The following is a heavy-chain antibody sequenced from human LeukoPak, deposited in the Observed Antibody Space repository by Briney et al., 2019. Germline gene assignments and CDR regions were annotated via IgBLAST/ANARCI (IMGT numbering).Heavy chain of an antibody. J-gene: IGHJ4*02. CDR3: TTDVVEAAPAQEDY. D-gene: IGHD6-13*01. Sequence: EGSLRLSCAASGFTFSNAWMSWVRQAPGRGLEWVGRIKSESDGWTTDYAAPVQGRFTISREDSKNRLYLQMNRLKTEDTAVYYCTTDVVEAAPAQEDYWGQGNLVTVSS. CDR2: IKSESDGWTT. CDR1: GFTFSNAW. V-gene: IGHV3-15*01.